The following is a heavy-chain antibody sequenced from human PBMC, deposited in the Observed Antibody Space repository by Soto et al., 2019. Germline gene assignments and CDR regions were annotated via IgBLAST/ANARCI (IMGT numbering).Heavy chain of an antibody. J-gene: IGHJ6*02. CDR1: GYSIRSGYF. D-gene: IGHD1-20*01. CDR2: MYHSGIT. V-gene: IGHV4-38-2*01. Sequence: SETLSLTCAVSGYSIRSGYFWGWIRQPPGKGLEWIGSMYHSGITYYNLSLKSRVTISVDTSNDQFSLKLSSVTAADTAVYYCARTRDNNINYYYALDVWGPGTTVTVSS. CDR3: ARTRDNNINYYYALDV.